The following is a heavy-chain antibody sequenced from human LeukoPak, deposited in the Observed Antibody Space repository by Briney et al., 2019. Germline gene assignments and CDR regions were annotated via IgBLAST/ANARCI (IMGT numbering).Heavy chain of an antibody. CDR2: TSGDGHDK. D-gene: IGHD6-19*01. CDR1: GFSFSTCA. J-gene: IGHJ4*02. Sequence: GGSLRLSCAASGFSFSTCATHWVRQAPGKGLEWVAVTSGDGHDKRYADSVKGRFTISKDNSKNTLYLQMNSLRAEDTAVYYCARDAFGFIAVAGTRVDYWGQGTLVTVSS. V-gene: IGHV3-30-3*01. CDR3: ARDAFGFIAVAGTRVDY.